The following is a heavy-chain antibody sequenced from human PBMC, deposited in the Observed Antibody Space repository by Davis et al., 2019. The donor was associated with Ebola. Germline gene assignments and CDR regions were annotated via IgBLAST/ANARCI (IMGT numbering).Heavy chain of an antibody. D-gene: IGHD3-3*01. V-gene: IGHV3-7*01. Sequence: PGGSLRLSCAASGFTFSTHWMAWIRQAPGKGLEWVANIKPDGSEKYYVDSVKGRFTISRDNAKTSLYLQMNSLRTEDTAVYYCARDPTRTYYDFWSGSSDYYYGMDVWGQGTTVTVSS. CDR1: GFTFSTHW. CDR2: IKPDGSEK. J-gene: IGHJ6*02. CDR3: ARDPTRTYYDFWSGSSDYYYGMDV.